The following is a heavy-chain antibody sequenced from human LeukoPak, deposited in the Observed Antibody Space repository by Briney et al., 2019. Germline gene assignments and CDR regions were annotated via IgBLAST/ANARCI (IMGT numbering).Heavy chain of an antibody. D-gene: IGHD2-2*01. CDR1: GGTFSSYA. J-gene: IGHJ5*02. CDR3: AREVPAGNWFDP. CDR2: IIPIFGTA. V-gene: IGHV1-69*05. Sequence: ASVKVSCKATGGTFSSYAISWVRQAPGQGLEWMGGIIPIFGTANYAQKFQGRVTITTDEFTSTAYMELSSLRSEDTAVYYCAREVPAGNWFDPWGQGTLVTVSS.